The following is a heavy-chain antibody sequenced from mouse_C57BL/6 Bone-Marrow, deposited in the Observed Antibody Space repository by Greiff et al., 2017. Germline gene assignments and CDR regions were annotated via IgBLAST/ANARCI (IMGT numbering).Heavy chain of an antibody. J-gene: IGHJ3*01. Sequence: VKLQESGAELARPGASVKLSCKASGYTFTSYGISWVKQSTGQGLEWIGEIYPRSGNTYYNEKFKGKATLTADKSSSTAYMELRSLTSEDSAVYFCARDGSIAYWGQGTLVTVSA. CDR1: GYTFTSYG. CDR2: IYPRSGNT. V-gene: IGHV1-81*01. D-gene: IGHD1-1*01. CDR3: ARDGSIAY.